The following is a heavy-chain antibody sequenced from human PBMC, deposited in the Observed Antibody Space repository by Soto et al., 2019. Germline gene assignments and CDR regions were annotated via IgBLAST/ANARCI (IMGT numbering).Heavy chain of an antibody. Sequence: PSETLSLTCTVSGGSISSSSYYWGWIRQPPGKGLEWIGSIYYSGSTCYNPSLKSRVTISVDTSKNQFSLKLSSVTAADTAVYYCASRSDGGSGSYDYWGQGTLVTVSS. D-gene: IGHD3-10*01. CDR3: ASRSDGGSGSYDY. J-gene: IGHJ4*02. CDR1: GGSISSSSYY. CDR2: IYYSGST. V-gene: IGHV4-39*01.